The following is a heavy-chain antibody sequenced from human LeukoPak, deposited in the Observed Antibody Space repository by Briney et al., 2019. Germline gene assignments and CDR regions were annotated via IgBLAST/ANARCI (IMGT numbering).Heavy chain of an antibody. J-gene: IGHJ4*02. CDR3: AKATGDGYSSGYGDY. D-gene: IGHD5-18*01. Sequence: GGSVRLSCAASGFAFDDYAMHWVRQAPGKGLEWVSGISWNSGTIGYADSVKGRFTISRDNAKNSLYLQMNSLRAEDTALYYCAKATGDGYSSGYGDYWGQGTLVTVSS. CDR2: ISWNSGTI. V-gene: IGHV3-9*01. CDR1: GFAFDDYA.